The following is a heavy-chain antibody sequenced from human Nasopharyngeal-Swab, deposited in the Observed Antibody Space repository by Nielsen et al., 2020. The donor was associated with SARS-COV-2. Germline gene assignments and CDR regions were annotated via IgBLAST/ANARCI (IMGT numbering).Heavy chain of an antibody. J-gene: IGHJ4*02. CDR2: ISYDGSNK. CDR3: ARDWARSGSYSTHFDY. Sequence: GESLKISCAASGFTFDDYAMHWVRQAPGKGLEWVAVISYDGSNKYYADSVKGRFTISRDNSKNTLYLQMNSLRAEDTAVYYCARDWARSGSYSTHFDYWGQGTLVTVSS. CDR1: GFTFDDYA. V-gene: IGHV3-30*04. D-gene: IGHD1-26*01.